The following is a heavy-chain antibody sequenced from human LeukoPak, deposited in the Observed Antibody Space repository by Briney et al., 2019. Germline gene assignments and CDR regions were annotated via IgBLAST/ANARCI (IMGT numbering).Heavy chain of an antibody. CDR1: GLTFDDYA. V-gene: IGHV3-9*01. CDR2: ISWNSDSI. D-gene: IGHD3-16*02. J-gene: IGHJ4*02. CDR3: AKERAGYTNPYYFDY. Sequence: PGGSLRLSCAASGLTFDDYAMHWVRQAPGKGLEWVSGISWNSDSIGYADSVKGRFTISRDNAKNSLYLQMNSLRAEDTAVYYCAKERAGYTNPYYFDYWGQGTLVTVSS.